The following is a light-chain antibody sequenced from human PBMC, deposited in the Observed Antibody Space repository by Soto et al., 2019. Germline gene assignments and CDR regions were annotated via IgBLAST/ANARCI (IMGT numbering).Light chain of an antibody. CDR1: SSDVGDYNY. CDR3: SSYAGGKNFYV. CDR2: EVN. J-gene: IGLJ1*01. Sequence: QSALTQPASVSGSPGQSITISCTGTSSDVGDYNYVSWYQQHPGKAPKLMIYEVNNRPSGVSNRFSDSKSGNTTSLTVSGLQAEDEADYHCSSYAGGKNFYVFGTGTKVTVL. V-gene: IGLV2-14*01.